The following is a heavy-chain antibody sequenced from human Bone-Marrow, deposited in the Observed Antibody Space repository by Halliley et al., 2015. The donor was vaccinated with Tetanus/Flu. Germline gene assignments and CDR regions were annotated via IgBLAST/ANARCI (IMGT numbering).Heavy chain of an antibody. V-gene: IGHV4-59*01. J-gene: IGHJ5*02. D-gene: IGHD3-10*01. Sequence: TLSLTCTVSGDSISKYFWSWIRQPPGKGLEWIGYIYYIGTTSYNPSLESRATISVDTSKNQFSLKLTSVTAADRAMYYCARISYGSGSHGWFDPWGQGTLVTVSS. CDR3: ARISYGSGSHGWFDP. CDR2: IYYIGTT. CDR1: GDSISKYF.